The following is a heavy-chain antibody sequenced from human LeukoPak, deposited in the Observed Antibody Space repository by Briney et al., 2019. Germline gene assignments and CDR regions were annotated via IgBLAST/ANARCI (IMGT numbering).Heavy chain of an antibody. CDR2: IYHSGST. CDR1: GGSISSGGYY. J-gene: IGHJ6*03. V-gene: IGHV4-30-2*01. D-gene: IGHD2-2*01. Sequence: PSQTLSLTCTVSGGSISSGGYYWSWIRQPPGKGLEWIGYIYHSGSTYYNPSLKSRVTISVDRSKNQFSLKLSSVTAADTAVYYCARAVGDCSSTSCYLAYYYYMDVWGKGTTVTVSS. CDR3: ARAVGDCSSTSCYLAYYYYMDV.